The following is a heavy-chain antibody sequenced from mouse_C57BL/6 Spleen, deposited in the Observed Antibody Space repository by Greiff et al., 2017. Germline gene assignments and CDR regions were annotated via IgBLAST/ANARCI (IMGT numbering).Heavy chain of an antibody. V-gene: IGHV5-4*01. CDR3: ARDELGLFAY. Sequence: DVQLVESGGGLVKPGGSLKLSCAASGFTFSSYAMSWVRQTPEKSLEWVATISDCGSYTYYPDNVKGRFTISRDNAKNNLYLQMSHLKSEDTAMYYCARDELGLFAYWGQGTLVTVSA. D-gene: IGHD4-1*01. J-gene: IGHJ3*01. CDR2: ISDCGSYT. CDR1: GFTFSSYA.